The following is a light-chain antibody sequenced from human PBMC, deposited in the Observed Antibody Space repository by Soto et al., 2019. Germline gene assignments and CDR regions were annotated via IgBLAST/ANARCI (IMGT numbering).Light chain of an antibody. CDR2: DVS. Sequence: QSALTQPASVSGSPGQSITISCTGTSTDINDYKYVSWYQQHPGKAPKVIIYDVSNRPSGVSHRFSGSGSAYTASLTISRLQAEDEADYDCSSYAGGSRLVFGTGTKLTVL. CDR1: STDINDYKY. J-gene: IGLJ1*01. CDR3: SSYAGGSRLV. V-gene: IGLV2-14*03.